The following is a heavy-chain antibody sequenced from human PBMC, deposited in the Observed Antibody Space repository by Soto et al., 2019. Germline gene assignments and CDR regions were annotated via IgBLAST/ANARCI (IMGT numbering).Heavy chain of an antibody. J-gene: IGHJ4*02. CDR2: INQDGSQK. CDR3: ARGDYYFGSGSYYETESFYFDY. Sequence: PGGSLRLSCAASGFIFSSYWMSWVRQAPGKGLEWVANINQDGSQKFYVDSLKGRFTISRDNAKNSLYLHMNSLRAEDTAVYYCARGDYYFGSGSYYETESFYFDYWGQGALVTVSS. D-gene: IGHD3-10*01. V-gene: IGHV3-7*01. CDR1: GFIFSSYW.